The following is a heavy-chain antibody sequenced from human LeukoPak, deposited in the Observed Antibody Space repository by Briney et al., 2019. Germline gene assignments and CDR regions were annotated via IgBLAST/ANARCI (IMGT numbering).Heavy chain of an antibody. CDR3: ARGTKYYYDSSGYYYGYYFDY. D-gene: IGHD3-22*01. CDR2: IYSGGST. Sequence: GGSLRLSCAASGFTVSSNYMSWVRQAPGKGLEWVSVIYSGGSTYYADSVKGRFTISRDNSKNTLYLQMNSLRAEDTAVYYCARGTKYYYDSSGYYYGYYFDYWGQGTLVTASS. J-gene: IGHJ4*02. V-gene: IGHV3-53*01. CDR1: GFTVSSNY.